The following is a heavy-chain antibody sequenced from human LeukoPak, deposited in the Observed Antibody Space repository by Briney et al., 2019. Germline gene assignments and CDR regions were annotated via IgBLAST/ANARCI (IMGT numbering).Heavy chain of an antibody. CDR3: AKDVASYSYGYCDY. Sequence: GGFLRLSCAASGFTFSSYAMSWVRQAPGKGLEWVSTISGSGGYTYYADSVKGRFTISRDSSKNTLYLQMSSLRAEDTAVYYCAKDVASYSYGYCDYWGLGTLVTVSS. CDR1: GFTFSSYA. J-gene: IGHJ4*02. CDR2: ISGSGGYT. V-gene: IGHV3-23*01. D-gene: IGHD5-18*01.